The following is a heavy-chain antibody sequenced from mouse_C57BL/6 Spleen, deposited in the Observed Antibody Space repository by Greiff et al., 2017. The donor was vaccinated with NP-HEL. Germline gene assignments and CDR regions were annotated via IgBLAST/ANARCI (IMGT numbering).Heavy chain of an antibody. CDR2: IDPSDSYT. CDR3: ARITTAYAMDY. D-gene: IGHD1-2*01. J-gene: IGHJ4*01. Sequence: QVQLKQPGAELVMPGASVKLSCKASGYTFTSYWMHLVKQRPGQGLEWIGEIDPSDSYTNYHQKFKGKSTLTVDKSSSTAYMQLIILTSEDSAVYYCARITTAYAMDYWGQGTSVTVSS. CDR1: GYTFTSYW. V-gene: IGHV1-69*01.